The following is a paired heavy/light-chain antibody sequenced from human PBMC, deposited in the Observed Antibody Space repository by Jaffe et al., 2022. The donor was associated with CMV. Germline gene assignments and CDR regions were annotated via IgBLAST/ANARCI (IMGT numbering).Light chain of an antibody. CDR2: AAS. V-gene: IGKV3-20*01. Sequence: IVLTQSPGTLSLSPGERATLSCRASQSVTNNFLAWYQQKPGQAPRLLIFAASSRATGIPDRFSGSGSGTDFTLTISRLEPEDFAVYYCQQYGTSPYTFGQGTKLEIK. CDR3: QQYGTSPYT. CDR1: QSVTNNF. J-gene: IGKJ2*01.
Heavy chain of an antibody. D-gene: IGHD1-1*01. J-gene: IGHJ4*02. CDR1: GFIFGSYA. CDR2: IWHDGNNK. Sequence: QVQLVESGGGVVQPGRSLRLSCAASGFIFGSYAMHWVRQAPGKGLEWLAVIWHDGNNKYYEDSVKGRFTVSRDNSKNTLYLQMNSLRAEDTAVYYCARGLPPNEVPDYWGQGILVTVSS. V-gene: IGHV3-33*01. CDR3: ARGLPPNEVPDY.